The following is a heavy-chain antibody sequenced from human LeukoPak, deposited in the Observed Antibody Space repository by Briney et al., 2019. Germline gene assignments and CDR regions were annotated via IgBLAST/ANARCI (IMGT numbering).Heavy chain of an antibody. Sequence: GRSLRLSCASSGFTFSTYAMHWVRQAPGKGLEGVAVISYDGSNKYYADSVKGRFTISRDNSKSTLYLQMISLRAEDTAVYYCARDHWVTMVRGVIPLYGLDVWGQGSTVTVSS. J-gene: IGHJ6*02. D-gene: IGHD3-10*01. V-gene: IGHV3-30-3*01. CDR3: ARDHWVTMVRGVIPLYGLDV. CDR1: GFTFSTYA. CDR2: ISYDGSNK.